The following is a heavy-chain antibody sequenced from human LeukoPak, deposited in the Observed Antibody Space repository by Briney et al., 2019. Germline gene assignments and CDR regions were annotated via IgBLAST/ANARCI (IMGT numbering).Heavy chain of an antibody. V-gene: IGHV5-10-1*01. CDR3: ASFITNASGSYVDY. D-gene: IGHD3-10*01. Sequence: GESLKISCQGPGYRFTSYWISWVRQMPGKGPGWMGMIDPSDAYTNYSPSFQAHVTISADKSISTAYLQWSSLKAPETAMYYCASFITNASGSYVDYWSQGTLVTVSA. CDR1: GYRFTSYW. J-gene: IGHJ4*02. CDR2: IDPSDAYT.